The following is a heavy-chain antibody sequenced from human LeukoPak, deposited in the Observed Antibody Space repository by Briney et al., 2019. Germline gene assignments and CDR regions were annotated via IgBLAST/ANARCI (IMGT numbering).Heavy chain of an antibody. CDR1: GFTFSGYW. J-gene: IGHJ4*02. D-gene: IGHD3-22*01. V-gene: IGHV3-11*01. Sequence: GGSLRLSCAASGFTFSGYWMSWVRQAPGKGLEWVSYISSSGSTIYYADSVKGRFTISRDNAKNSLYLQMNSLRAEDTAVYYCASSPYSSGYSIADYWGQGTLVTVSS. CDR3: ASSPYSSGYSIADY. CDR2: ISSSGSTI.